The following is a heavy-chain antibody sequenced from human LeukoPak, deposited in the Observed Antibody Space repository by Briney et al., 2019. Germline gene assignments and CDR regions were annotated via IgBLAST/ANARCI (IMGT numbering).Heavy chain of an antibody. J-gene: IGHJ6*02. V-gene: IGHV3-30*18. D-gene: IGHD6-19*01. CDR1: GFTFSSYG. Sequence: PGGSLRLSCAASGFTFSSYGMHWVRQAPGKGLEWVAVISYDGSNKYYADSVKGRFTISRDNSKNTLYLQMNSLRAEDTAVYYCAKDIAVAGTVRYYYYGMDVWGQGTTVTVSS. CDR2: ISYDGSNK. CDR3: AKDIAVAGTVRYYYYGMDV.